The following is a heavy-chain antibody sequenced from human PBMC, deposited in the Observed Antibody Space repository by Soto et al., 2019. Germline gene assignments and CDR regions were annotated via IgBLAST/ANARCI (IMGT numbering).Heavy chain of an antibody. CDR2: INPNSGGT. CDR3: GSGAPGLAAAGTFFLGGNVKGAPRSYDMDV. CDR1: GYAFTGYC. V-gene: IGHV1-2*02. D-gene: IGHD6-13*01. Sequence: ASVNVSCKASGYAFTGYCMHWARQAPGQGLERMGWINPNSGGTHDAQKFQGRVTRTRDTAISTAYMELSRLRSDDTALYCCGSGAPGLAAAGTFFLGGNVKGAPRSYDMDVCGQVTTVTVSS. J-gene: IGHJ6*02.